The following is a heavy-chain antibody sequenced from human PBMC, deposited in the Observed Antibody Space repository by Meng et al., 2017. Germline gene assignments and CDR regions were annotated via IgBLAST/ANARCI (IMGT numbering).Heavy chain of an antibody. CDR3: ARDPYSGSYYGRVRAFDI. J-gene: IGHJ3*02. D-gene: IGHD1-26*01. Sequence: ASVKVSCKASGYTFTSYGNSWVRQAPGQGLEWMGWVSAYNGNTNYAQKLQGRVTMTTDTSTSTAYMELRSLRSDDTAVYYCARDPYSGSYYGRVRAFDIWGQGTMVTVSS. CDR2: VSAYNGNT. V-gene: IGHV1-18*01. CDR1: GYTFTSYG.